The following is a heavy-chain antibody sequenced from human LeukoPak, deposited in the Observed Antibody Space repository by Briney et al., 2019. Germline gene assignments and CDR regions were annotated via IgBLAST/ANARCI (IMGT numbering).Heavy chain of an antibody. J-gene: IGHJ5*02. V-gene: IGHV3-23*01. Sequence: GGSLRLSCAASGFTFSSYAMSWVRQAPGKGLEWVSAISGSGGSTYYADSVKGRFTISRDNSKNTLYLQMNSLRAEDTAVYYCAKVSITMVRGVINWFDPWGQGTLSPSPQ. CDR1: GFTFSSYA. CDR2: ISGSGGST. CDR3: AKVSITMVRGVINWFDP. D-gene: IGHD3-10*01.